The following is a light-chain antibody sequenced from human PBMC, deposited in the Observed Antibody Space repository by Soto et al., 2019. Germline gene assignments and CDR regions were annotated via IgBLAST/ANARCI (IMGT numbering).Light chain of an antibody. Sequence: QSVLTQPPSVSGAPGQRVTISCTVSSSNIGAGYDVHWYQQLPGTAPKLLIYHNSNRPSGVPDRFSGSKSGTSASLAITGLQAEDEADYYCQSYDSSLSGSRVFGTGTKLTVL. J-gene: IGLJ1*01. CDR1: SSNIGAGYD. CDR2: HNS. V-gene: IGLV1-40*01. CDR3: QSYDSSLSGSRV.